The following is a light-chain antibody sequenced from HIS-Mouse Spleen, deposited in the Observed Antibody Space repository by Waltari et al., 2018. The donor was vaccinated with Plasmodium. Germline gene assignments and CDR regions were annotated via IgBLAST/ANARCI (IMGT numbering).Light chain of an antibody. V-gene: IGLV3-27*01. CDR2: KDS. Sequence: SYELTQPSSVSVSPGQTARNTCSGDVLAKKYARWFQQKPGQAPVLVIYKDSGRPSGIRERFSGSSAGTTVTLTISGAQVEDEADYYCYSAADNNLVFGGGTKLTVL. CDR1: VLAKKY. J-gene: IGLJ3*02. CDR3: YSAADNNLV.